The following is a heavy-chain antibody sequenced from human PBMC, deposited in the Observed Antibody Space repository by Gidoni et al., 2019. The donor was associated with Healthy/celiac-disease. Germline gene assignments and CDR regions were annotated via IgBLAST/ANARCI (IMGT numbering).Heavy chain of an antibody. CDR1: GFTFGDYA. D-gene: IGHD3-3*02. CDR3: TRAEPFWSGPSTLDY. Sequence: EVQLVESGGGLVQPGRSLRLSCTASGFTFGDYAMSWFRQAPGKVLEWVGFIRSKAYGGTTEYAASVKGRFTISRDDSKIIAYLQMNSLKTEDTAVYYCTRAEPFWSGPSTLDYWGQGTLVTVSS. J-gene: IGHJ4*02. V-gene: IGHV3-49*03. CDR2: IRSKAYGGTT.